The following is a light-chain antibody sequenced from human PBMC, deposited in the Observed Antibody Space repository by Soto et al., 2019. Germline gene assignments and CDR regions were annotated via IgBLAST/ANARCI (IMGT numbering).Light chain of an antibody. CDR3: QKYNSAPRT. Sequence: DIQMTQSPSSLSASVGDRVTITCRASQGISNYLAWYQQKPGKVPKVLIYAASTLQSGVPSRFSGSASGTDFTLTISSLQPEDVATYYCQKYNSAPRTFGQGTKVEIK. CDR1: QGISNY. V-gene: IGKV1-27*01. J-gene: IGKJ1*01. CDR2: AAS.